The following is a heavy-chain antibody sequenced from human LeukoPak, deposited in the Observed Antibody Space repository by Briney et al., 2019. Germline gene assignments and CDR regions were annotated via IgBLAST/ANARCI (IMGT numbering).Heavy chain of an antibody. CDR3: TRSGYYYPFDY. V-gene: IGHV3-7*01. J-gene: IGHJ4*02. D-gene: IGHD3-22*01. Sequence: GSLRLSCAASGFTFSSYWMSWVRQAPGKGLGWVANIKQDGSTKYYVDSVKGRFTISRDNAKNSLYLQMNSLRAEDTAVYYCTRSGYYYPFDYWGQGTLVTVSS. CDR1: GFTFSSYW. CDR2: IKQDGSTK.